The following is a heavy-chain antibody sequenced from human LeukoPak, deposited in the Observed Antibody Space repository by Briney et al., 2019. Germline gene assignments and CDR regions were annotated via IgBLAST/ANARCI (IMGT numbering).Heavy chain of an antibody. J-gene: IGHJ4*02. V-gene: IGHV4-39*02. CDR3: ARDEFFLGIAVAGTTDY. Sequence: PSETLSLTCTVSGASISSDNYYWGWLRQPPGKGLEWIGSFYYGGGTFYNASLKSRLTMSVDTSENQFSLKLTSVTATDTAVYYCARDEFFLGIAVAGTTDYWGQGTLVTVSS. CDR1: GASISSDNYY. D-gene: IGHD6-19*01. CDR2: FYYGGGT.